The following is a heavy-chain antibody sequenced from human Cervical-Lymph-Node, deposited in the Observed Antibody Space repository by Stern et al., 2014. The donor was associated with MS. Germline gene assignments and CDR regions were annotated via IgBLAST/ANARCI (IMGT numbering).Heavy chain of an antibody. CDR2: IYYSGST. D-gene: IGHD6-13*01. V-gene: IGHV4-59*01. J-gene: IGHJ5*02. CDR3: ARGPYSSSWYENWFDP. Sequence: QVQLQESGPGLVKPSETLSLTCTVSGGSISSYYWSWIRQPPGKGLEWIGYIYYSGSTNYNPSLKSRVTISVDTSKNQFSLKLSSVTAADTAVYYGARGPYSSSWYENWFDPWGQGTLVTVSS. CDR1: GGSISSYY.